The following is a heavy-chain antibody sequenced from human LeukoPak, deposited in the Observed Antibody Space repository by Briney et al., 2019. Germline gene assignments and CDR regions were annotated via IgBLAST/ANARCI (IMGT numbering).Heavy chain of an antibody. D-gene: IGHD3-10*01. CDR1: GFTFSAYS. Sequence: GGSLRLSCAASGFTFSAYSMTWVRQAPGKGLEWVSFISGSGDTTYFADSVKGRFTISRDNPKNTLYLQMNSLRAEDTAVYYCAKDPWFGESWGQGTLVTVSS. J-gene: IGHJ5*02. CDR3: AKDPWFGES. CDR2: ISGSGDTT. V-gene: IGHV3-23*01.